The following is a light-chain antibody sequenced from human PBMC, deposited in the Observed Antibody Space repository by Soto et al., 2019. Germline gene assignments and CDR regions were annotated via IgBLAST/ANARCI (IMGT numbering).Light chain of an antibody. CDR1: QSVSSN. CDR3: QQYNNWPPLN. V-gene: IGKV3-15*01. Sequence: EIVMTQSPATLSVSPGGRATLSCSASQSVSSNLAWYQQKPGQAPRLLIYGASTRATGIPARFSGSGSGTEFTLTISSLQSEDFAIYYCQQYNNWPPLNFGGGTKVDIK. J-gene: IGKJ4*01. CDR2: GAS.